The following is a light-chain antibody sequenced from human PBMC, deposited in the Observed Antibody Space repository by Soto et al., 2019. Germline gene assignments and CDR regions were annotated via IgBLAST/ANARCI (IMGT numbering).Light chain of an antibody. J-gene: IGLJ1*01. CDR2: EDN. Sequence: QSVLTHPPSVSADPGQRVTISCSGSTSNIGNNFVSWYQQLPGTAPKLLMYEDNKRPSGIPDRISGSKSGTSATLGITGLQTGDEADYYCGTWDSSLSANVFGTGTKLTVL. CDR1: TSNIGNNF. CDR3: GTWDSSLSANV. V-gene: IGLV1-51*01.